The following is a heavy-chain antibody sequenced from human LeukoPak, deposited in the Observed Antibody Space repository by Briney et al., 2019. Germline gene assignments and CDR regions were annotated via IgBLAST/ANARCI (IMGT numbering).Heavy chain of an antibody. Sequence: GGSLRLSCAASGFTFSSYAMSWVRQAPGKGLEWVSAISGSGGSTYYADSVKGRFTISRDNSKNTLYLQMNSPRAEDTAVYYCAKPYDILTGYYWDDAFDIWGQGTMVTVSS. J-gene: IGHJ3*02. CDR1: GFTFSSYA. V-gene: IGHV3-23*01. CDR2: ISGSGGST. D-gene: IGHD3-9*01. CDR3: AKPYDILTGYYWDDAFDI.